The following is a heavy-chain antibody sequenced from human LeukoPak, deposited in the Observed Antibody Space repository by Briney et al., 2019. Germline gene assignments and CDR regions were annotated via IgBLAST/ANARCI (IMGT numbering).Heavy chain of an antibody. J-gene: IGHJ4*02. CDR3: ARSSYYYDRSPDY. CDR2: INHSGST. Sequence: LRLSCAASGFAFSDYQMSWIRQPPGKGLEWIGEINHSGSTNYNPSLKSRVTISVDTSKNQFTLKLSSVTAADTAVYYCARSSYYYDRSPDYWGQGTLVTVSS. D-gene: IGHD3-22*01. CDR1: GFAFSDYQ. V-gene: IGHV4-34*01.